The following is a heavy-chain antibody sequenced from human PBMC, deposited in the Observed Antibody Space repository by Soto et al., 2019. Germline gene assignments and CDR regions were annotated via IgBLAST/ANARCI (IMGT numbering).Heavy chain of an antibody. CDR2: IWNDGSNK. CDR3: ASAVGPFDY. V-gene: IGHV3-33*01. Sequence: QVQLVESGGGVVQPGRSLRLSCAASGFIFSTYGMHWVRQAPGKGLEWVAVIWNDGSNKYYADSVKGRFTISRDNSKNTRYQQKNSLSAEDTAVYYCASAVGPFDYWGQGTMVTVSS. J-gene: IGHJ4*02. CDR1: GFIFSTYG. D-gene: IGHD1-26*01.